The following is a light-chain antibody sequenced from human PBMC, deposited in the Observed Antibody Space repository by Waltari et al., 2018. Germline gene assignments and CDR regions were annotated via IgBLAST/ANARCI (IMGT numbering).Light chain of an antibody. Sequence: QSALTQPASVSGSPGQSITISCTGTSSDVGASNYVSWYQQHPGKAPQLMIYDVTKRPSGVSGRFSGSKSGNTASLTISGLQAEDEADYYCSSYISGVTLYVFGTGTKVTVL. J-gene: IGLJ1*01. V-gene: IGLV2-14*03. CDR2: DVT. CDR1: SSDVGASNY. CDR3: SSYISGVTLYV.